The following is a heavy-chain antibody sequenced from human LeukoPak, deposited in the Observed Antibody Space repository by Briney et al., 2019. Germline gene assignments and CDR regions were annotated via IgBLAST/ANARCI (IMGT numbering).Heavy chain of an antibody. J-gene: IGHJ4*02. CDR3: AKDLGYSYGCRDC. V-gene: IGHV3-23*01. CDR2: LTAGGETT. Sequence: GGSLRLSCAAAGFTFSTYAMSWVRHAPGKGLEWVSTLTAGGETTFYADSVKCRFSISRDNSKDTLYLQMNSLRAEDTAVSYCAKDLGYSYGCRDCWGQGTLVTVSS. D-gene: IGHD5-18*01. CDR1: GFTFSTYA.